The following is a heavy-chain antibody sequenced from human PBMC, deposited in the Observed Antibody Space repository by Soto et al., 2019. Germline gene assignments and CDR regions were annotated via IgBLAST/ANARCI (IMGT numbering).Heavy chain of an antibody. CDR3: AREITMRNYYYGMDV. CDR2: ISYDGSNK. CDR1: GFTFSSYA. D-gene: IGHD3-22*01. J-gene: IGHJ6*02. V-gene: IGHV3-30-3*01. Sequence: QVQLVESGGGVVQPGRSLRLSCAASGFTFSSYAMHWVRQAPGKGLEWVAVISYDGSNKYYADSVKGRFTISRDNSKNTLYLQMNSLRAEDTAVYYCAREITMRNYYYGMDVWGQGTTVTVSS.